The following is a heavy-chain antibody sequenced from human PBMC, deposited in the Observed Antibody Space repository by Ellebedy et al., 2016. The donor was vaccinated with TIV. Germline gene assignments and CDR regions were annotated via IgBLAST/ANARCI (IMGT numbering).Heavy chain of an antibody. D-gene: IGHD2-2*01. CDR2: LYYSGST. J-gene: IGHJ4*02. CDR1: GGSISSYY. Sequence: MPSETLSLTCTVSGGSISSYYWSWIRQPPGKGLEWIGYLYYSGSTNYNPSLKSRVTISVDTSKNQFSLKLSSVTAADTAVYYRARATPAKDIVVVPAAIDYWGQGTLVTVSS. CDR3: ARATPAKDIVVVPAAIDY. V-gene: IGHV4-59*01.